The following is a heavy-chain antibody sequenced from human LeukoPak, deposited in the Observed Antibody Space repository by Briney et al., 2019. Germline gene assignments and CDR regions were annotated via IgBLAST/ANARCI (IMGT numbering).Heavy chain of an antibody. D-gene: IGHD3-22*01. Sequence: ASVKVSCKASGYTFTSYYMHWVRQAPGQGLEWMGWINPNSGGTNYAQKFQGRVTMTRDTSISTAYMEVSSLRSEDTAVYYCARGMDYDSSVFYYYYYMDVWGKGTTVTVSS. CDR1: GYTFTSYY. CDR2: INPNSGGT. J-gene: IGHJ6*03. CDR3: ARGMDYDSSVFYYYYYMDV. V-gene: IGHV1-2*02.